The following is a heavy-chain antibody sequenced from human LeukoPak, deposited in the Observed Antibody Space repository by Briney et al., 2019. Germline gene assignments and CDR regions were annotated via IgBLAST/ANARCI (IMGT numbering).Heavy chain of an antibody. Sequence: GGSLRLSCAASGFTFRNYAMHWVRQAPGKGLEWVGFIRHDASDKYYADFVKGRFTISRDDSRNTLYLQMNSLRAEGTAVYYCALLGVVIPPDTYDVWGQGTLVAVSS. V-gene: IGHV3-30*02. D-gene: IGHD3-3*01. CDR1: GFTFRNYA. CDR2: IRHDASDK. CDR3: ALLGVVIPPDTYDV. J-gene: IGHJ3*01.